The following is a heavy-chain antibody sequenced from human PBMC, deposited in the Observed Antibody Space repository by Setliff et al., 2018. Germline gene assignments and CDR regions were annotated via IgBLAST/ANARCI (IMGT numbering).Heavy chain of an antibody. CDR3: ARHKAGITIFGVVINPDAFDI. J-gene: IGHJ3*02. D-gene: IGHD3-3*01. CDR2: INHSGST. CDR1: GGSFSGFY. Sequence: SETLSLTCAVYGGSFSGFYWSWIRQPPGKGLEWIGEINHSGSTNYNPSLKSRVTISVDTSKNQFSLKLSSVTAADTAVYYCARHKAGITIFGVVINPDAFDIWGQGTMVTVSS. V-gene: IGHV4-34*01.